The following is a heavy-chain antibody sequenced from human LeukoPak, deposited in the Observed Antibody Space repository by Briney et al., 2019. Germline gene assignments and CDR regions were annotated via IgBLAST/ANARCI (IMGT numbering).Heavy chain of an antibody. CDR2: IYYSGST. CDR3: ARRPKTYYYGSGSYD. V-gene: IGHV4-39*01. J-gene: IGHJ4*02. CDR1: GGSFSSGSYY. D-gene: IGHD3-10*01. Sequence: SETLSLTCTVSGGSFSSGSYYWGWIRQPPGKGLEWIGSIYYSGSTYYNPSLKSRVTISVDTSKNQFSLKLSSVSAADTAVYYCARRPKTYYYGSGSYDWGQGTLVTVSS.